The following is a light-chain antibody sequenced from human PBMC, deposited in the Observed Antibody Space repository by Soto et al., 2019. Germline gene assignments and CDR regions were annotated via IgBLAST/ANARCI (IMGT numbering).Light chain of an antibody. CDR3: QQYYSNPWT. CDR2: WAS. CDR1: QSILYSSNNKNF. Sequence: DIVMTQSPDSLAVSLGERATINCKSSQSILYSSNNKNFLAWYQQKPGQPPKLLIYWASTRESGVPDRFSGSGSGTDFTLTISSLQAEDVAVYYCQQYYSNPWTFGQGTKVEMK. J-gene: IGKJ1*01. V-gene: IGKV4-1*01.